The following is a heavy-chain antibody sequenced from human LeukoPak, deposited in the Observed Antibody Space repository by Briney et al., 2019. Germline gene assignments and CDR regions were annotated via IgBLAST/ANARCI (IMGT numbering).Heavy chain of an antibody. J-gene: IGHJ4*02. CDR3: AERSCSGGSCNFDY. CDR1: GFTFSNYA. D-gene: IGHD2-15*01. CDR2: IGDSGSAT. V-gene: IGHV3-23*01. Sequence: GGSLRLSCAASGFTFSNYAMSWVRQAPGKGREWVSAIGDSGSATNYAEFVKGRFTISRDNSKNTLYLQMNSLRAEGTAVYYCAERSCSGGSCNFDYWGQGTLVTVSS.